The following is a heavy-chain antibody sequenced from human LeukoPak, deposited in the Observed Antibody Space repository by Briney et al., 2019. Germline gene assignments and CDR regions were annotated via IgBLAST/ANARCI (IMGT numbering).Heavy chain of an antibody. CDR3: SWNYYDSSGYYPFDY. V-gene: IGHV1-69*01. CDR2: IIPIFGTA. Sequence: GSSVKVSCKASGGTFSSYAISWVRQAPGQGLEWMGGIIPIFGTANYAQKFQGRVTITADESTSTAYMELSSLRSEDTAVYYCSWNYYDSSGYYPFDYWGQGTLVTVSS. J-gene: IGHJ4*02. D-gene: IGHD3-22*01. CDR1: GGTFSSYA.